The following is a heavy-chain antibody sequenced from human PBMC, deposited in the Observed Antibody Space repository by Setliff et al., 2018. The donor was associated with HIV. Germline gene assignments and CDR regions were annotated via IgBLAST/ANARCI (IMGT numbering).Heavy chain of an antibody. D-gene: IGHD3-9*01. Sequence: PPGKGLEWIGSIYYSGNAYYNPSLKSRVTISVDTSENQFSLKLSSVTAADTAVYYCATRNTLRYFEWLNYYYYYMDVWGKGTTVTVSS. CDR3: ATRNTLRYFEWLNYYYYYMDV. CDR2: IYYSGNA. V-gene: IGHV4-39*01. J-gene: IGHJ6*03.